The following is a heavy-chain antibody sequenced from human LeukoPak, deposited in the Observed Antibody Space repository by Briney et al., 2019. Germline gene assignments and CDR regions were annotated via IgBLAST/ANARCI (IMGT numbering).Heavy chain of an antibody. V-gene: IGHV3-23*01. CDR2: ISGSGGST. D-gene: IGHD2-2*01. J-gene: IGHJ4*02. CDR3: AKSPKYCSSTSCQSDY. CDR1: GFTFNSYA. Sequence: GGSLRLSCAASGFTFNSYAMSWVRQAPGKGLEWVSAISGSGGSTYYADSVKGRFTISRDNSKNTLYLQMNSLRAEDTAVYYCAKSPKYCSSTSCQSDYWGQGTLVTVSS.